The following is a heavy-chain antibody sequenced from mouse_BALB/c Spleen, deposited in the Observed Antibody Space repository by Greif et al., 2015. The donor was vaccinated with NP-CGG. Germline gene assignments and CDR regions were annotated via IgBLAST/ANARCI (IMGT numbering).Heavy chain of an antibody. CDR1: GYTFTSYW. V-gene: IGHV1S22*01. D-gene: IGHD1-1*01. J-gene: IGHJ4*01. Sequence: KQSGSELVRPGASVKLSCKASGYTFTSYWMHWVKQRHGQGLEWIGNIYPGSGSTNYDEKFKSKGTLTVDTSSSTASMHLSSLTSVDSAVYYCTRSYYYGSSYYAMDYWGQGTSVTVSS. CDR3: TRSYYYGSSYYAMDY. CDR2: IYPGSGST.